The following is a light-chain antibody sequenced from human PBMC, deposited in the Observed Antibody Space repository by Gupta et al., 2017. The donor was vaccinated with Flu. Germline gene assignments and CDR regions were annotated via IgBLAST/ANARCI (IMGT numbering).Light chain of an antibody. V-gene: IGKV1-39*01. CDR2: GAS. Sequence: DIQMTQSPSSLSASVGDRVTLTCRASQTVSGYLNWFQQRPGKAPKLLIYGASNLQSGVPSRFSGSGFGTNLTLTINSRQPEDFAPYYCQQTQSYPQWTFGQGTKVEIK. CDR1: QTVSGY. J-gene: IGKJ1*01. CDR3: QQTQSYPQWT.